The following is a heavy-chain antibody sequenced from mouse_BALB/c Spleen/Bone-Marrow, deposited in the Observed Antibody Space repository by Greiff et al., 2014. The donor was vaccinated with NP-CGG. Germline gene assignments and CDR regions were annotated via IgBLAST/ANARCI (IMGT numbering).Heavy chain of an antibody. Sequence: QVQLQQSGAELARPGASVKLSCKAPGYNFTTHWMQWVKQRPGQGLEWIGAIYPGDGDTRYTQKFKGKATLTADKSSSTAYMQLSDLASEDSAVYYCARGDYGYHWYFDVWGAGTTVTVSS. CDR2: IYPGDGDT. J-gene: IGHJ1*01. CDR1: GYNFTTHW. CDR3: ARGDYGYHWYFDV. D-gene: IGHD1-2*01. V-gene: IGHV1-87*01.